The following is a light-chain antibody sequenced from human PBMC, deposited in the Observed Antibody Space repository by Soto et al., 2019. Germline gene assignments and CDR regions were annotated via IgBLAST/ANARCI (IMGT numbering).Light chain of an antibody. V-gene: IGKV1-27*01. CDR2: AAS. CDR3: QKYNSAPWT. Sequence: DIQMTQSPSTLSGSVGDRVSSTCRASQGISNYLAWYQQEPGKVPKLLIYAASTLQSGVPSRFSGSGSGTDFTLTISSLQPEDVATYYCQKYNSAPWTFGQGTKVDIK. J-gene: IGKJ1*01. CDR1: QGISNY.